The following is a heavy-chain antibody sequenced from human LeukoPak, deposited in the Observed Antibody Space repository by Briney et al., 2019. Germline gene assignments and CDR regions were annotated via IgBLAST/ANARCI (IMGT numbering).Heavy chain of an antibody. V-gene: IGHV3-9*01. D-gene: IGHD3-10*01. CDR1: GFTFDDYA. CDR2: ISWNSGSI. J-gene: IGHJ4*02. Sequence: GGSPRLSCAASGFTFDDYAMPWVRQAPGKGLEWVSGISWNSGSIGYADSVKGRFTISRDNAKNSLYLQMNSLRAEDTALYYCAKGVFGEPRYYFDYWGQGTLVTVSS. CDR3: AKGVFGEPRYYFDY.